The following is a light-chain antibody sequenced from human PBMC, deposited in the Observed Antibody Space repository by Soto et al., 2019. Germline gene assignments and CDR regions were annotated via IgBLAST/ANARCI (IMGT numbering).Light chain of an antibody. J-gene: IGLJ3*02. CDR1: SSDVGGYNY. CDR2: EVS. CDR3: SSYTSSSTRV. Sequence: QSVLTQPASVSGSPGQSITISCTGTSSDVGGYNYVSWYQQHPGKAPKLMIYEVSKRPSGVSNRFSGSKSGNTASLTISGLQAEDEADYYCSSYTSSSTRVFGGGTKLPVL. V-gene: IGLV2-14*01.